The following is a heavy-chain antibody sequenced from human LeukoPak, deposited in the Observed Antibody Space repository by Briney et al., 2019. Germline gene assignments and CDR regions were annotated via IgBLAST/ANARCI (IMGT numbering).Heavy chain of an antibody. CDR2: INSDGSST. CDR1: GFTFSSYW. Sequence: GGSLRPSCAASGFTFSSYWMHWVRQAPGRGLMWVSRINSDGSSTSYADSVKGRFTISRDNAKNTLYLQMNSLRAEDTAVYYCARGRSTSFDYWGQGTLVTVSS. D-gene: IGHD2-2*01. V-gene: IGHV3-74*01. CDR3: ARGRSTSFDY. J-gene: IGHJ4*02.